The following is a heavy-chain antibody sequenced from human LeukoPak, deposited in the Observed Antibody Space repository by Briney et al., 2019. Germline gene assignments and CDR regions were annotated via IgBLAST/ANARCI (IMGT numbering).Heavy chain of an antibody. CDR3: ARLEDY. CDR1: GGSISSSSYY. V-gene: IGHV4-39*01. D-gene: IGHD3-3*01. CDR2: IYYSGST. Sequence: PSETLSLTCTVSGGSISSSSYYWGWVRQPPGKGLEWIGSIYYSGSTYDNPSLKSRVTISVDTSNNQFSLKLRCGAAANTAVYYCARLEDYWGQGTLVTVSS. J-gene: IGHJ4*02.